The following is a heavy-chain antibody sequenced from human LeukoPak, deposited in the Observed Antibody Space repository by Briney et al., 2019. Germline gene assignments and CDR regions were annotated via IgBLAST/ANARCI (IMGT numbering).Heavy chain of an antibody. Sequence: QPGRSLRLSCAASGFTFSSYGMHWVRQAPGKGLEWVAVTSYDGSNKYYADSVKGRFTISGDNSKNTLYLQMNSLRAEDTAVYYCAKDHRYCSSARCTDFDYWGQGILVTVSS. J-gene: IGHJ4*02. CDR3: AKDHRYCSSARCTDFDY. V-gene: IGHV3-30*18. D-gene: IGHD2-2*01. CDR1: GFTFSSYG. CDR2: TSYDGSNK.